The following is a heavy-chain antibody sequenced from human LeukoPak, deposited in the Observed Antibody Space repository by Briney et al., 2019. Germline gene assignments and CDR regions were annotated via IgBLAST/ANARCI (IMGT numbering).Heavy chain of an antibody. Sequence: GGSLRLSCAASGFTFSSYEMNWVRQAPGKGLEWVSYISSSGSTIYYADSVKGRFTISRDNAKNSLYLQMNSLRAEDTAVYYCARDTYSSSSTIDYWGQGTLVTVSS. D-gene: IGHD6-6*01. V-gene: IGHV3-48*03. CDR3: ARDTYSSSSTIDY. J-gene: IGHJ4*02. CDR1: GFTFSSYE. CDR2: ISSSGSTI.